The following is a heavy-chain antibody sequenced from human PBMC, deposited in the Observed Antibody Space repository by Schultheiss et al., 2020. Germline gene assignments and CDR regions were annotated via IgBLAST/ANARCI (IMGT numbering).Heavy chain of an antibody. V-gene: IGHV4-61*10. Sequence: SETLSLTCTVSGGSISSGGYYWSWIRQPAGKGLEWIGEINHSGSTNYNPSLESRVTISVDTSRTQFSLKLSSVTAADTAVYYCARWTAGGPGEFDYWGQGTLVTVSS. CDR2: INHSGST. CDR1: GGSISSGGYY. CDR3: ARWTAGGPGEFDY. D-gene: IGHD3-10*01. J-gene: IGHJ4*02.